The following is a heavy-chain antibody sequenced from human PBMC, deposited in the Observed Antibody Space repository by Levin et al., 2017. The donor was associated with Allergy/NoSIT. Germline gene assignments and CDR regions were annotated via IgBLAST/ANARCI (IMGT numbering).Heavy chain of an antibody. Sequence: GGSLRLSCAASGFSFSTYAMGWVRQAPGKGLEWVSGISNSGGTTSYADSVKGRFTISRDNSKNTLYLQMNSLRAEDTAVYFCAKDYPVGATGDYGGQGTLSPSPQ. D-gene: IGHD1-26*01. CDR3: AKDYPVGATGDY. CDR1: GFSFSTYA. V-gene: IGHV3-23*01. CDR2: ISNSGGTT. J-gene: IGHJ4*02.